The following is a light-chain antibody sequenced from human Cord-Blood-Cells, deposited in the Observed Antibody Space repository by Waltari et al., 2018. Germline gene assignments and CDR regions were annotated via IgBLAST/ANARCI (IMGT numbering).Light chain of an antibody. CDR1: SLRSSY. CDR3: NSRDSSGNHNWV. CDR2: GKN. V-gene: IGLV3-19*01. J-gene: IGLJ3*02. Sequence: SSELTQDPPVSVALGQTVRITCQGDSLRSSYASWSQQKQGQAPVLVIYGKNNRPSGIPDRFSGSSSGNTASLTITGAQAEDEADYYCNSRDSSGNHNWVFGGGTKLTVL.